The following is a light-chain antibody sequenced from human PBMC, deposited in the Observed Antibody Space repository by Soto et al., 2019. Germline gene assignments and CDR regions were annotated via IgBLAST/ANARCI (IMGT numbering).Light chain of an antibody. V-gene: IGKV1-27*01. Sequence: DIQMTQSPSSLAASVGDRITITCRASQGIIDYLAWYQQKPGKAPKLLIYAASTLQSGVPARFIGGGAGTDFTLTITSLQPDDVATYYCQKYYSAPRTFGQGTKVEIK. J-gene: IGKJ1*01. CDR2: AAS. CDR3: QKYYSAPRT. CDR1: QGIIDY.